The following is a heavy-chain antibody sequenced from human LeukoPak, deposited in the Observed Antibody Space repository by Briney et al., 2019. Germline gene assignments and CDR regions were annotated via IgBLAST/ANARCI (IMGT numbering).Heavy chain of an antibody. CDR3: AKDLYGPGTFFDY. Sequence: GASLRLSCAASGFTFSNYAMSWVRQAPGKGLEWVSTISDNGGGTHYADSVKGRFTISRDNSQNSLYLQMNSLRSEDTAIYFCAKDLYGPGTFFDYRGQETLVTVSS. CDR2: ISDNGGGT. D-gene: IGHD3-10*01. CDR1: GFTFSNYA. V-gene: IGHV3-23*01. J-gene: IGHJ4*02.